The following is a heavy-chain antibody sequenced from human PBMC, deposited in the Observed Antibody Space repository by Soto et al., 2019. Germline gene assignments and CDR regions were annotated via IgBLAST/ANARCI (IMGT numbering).Heavy chain of an antibody. D-gene: IGHD6-6*01. CDR3: AKDRARAEYYYYMDV. V-gene: IGHV3-30*18. CDR1: GFTFSSYG. Sequence: GGSLRLSCAASGFTFSSYGMHWVRQAPGKGLEWVAVISYDGSNKYYADSVKGRFTISRDNSKSTLYLQMNSLRAEDTAVYYCAKDRARAEYYYYMDVWGKGTTVTVSS. CDR2: ISYDGSNK. J-gene: IGHJ6*03.